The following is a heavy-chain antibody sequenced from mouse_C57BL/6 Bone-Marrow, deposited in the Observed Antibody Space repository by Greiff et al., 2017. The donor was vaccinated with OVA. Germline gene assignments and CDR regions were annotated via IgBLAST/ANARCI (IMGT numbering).Heavy chain of an antibody. D-gene: IGHD1-1*01. J-gene: IGHJ4*01. CDR1: GYTFTGYW. CDR2: ILPGSGST. CDR3: ARKANYGSSSYYAMDY. Sequence: VQLQQSGAELMKPGASVKLSCKATGYTFTGYWIEWVKQRPGHGLEWIGEILPGSGSTNYNEKFKGKATFTADTSSNTAYMQLSSLTTEDSAIYYCARKANYGSSSYYAMDYWGQGTSVTVSS. V-gene: IGHV1-9*01.